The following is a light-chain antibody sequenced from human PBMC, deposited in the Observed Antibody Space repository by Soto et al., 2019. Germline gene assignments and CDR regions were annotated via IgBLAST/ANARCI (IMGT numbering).Light chain of an antibody. CDR1: SSSIGSAY. CDR2: NNN. Sequence: QSVLTQPPSASGTPGQRVTISCSGISSSIGSAYVYWYQQLPGTAPKLLIHNNNQRPSGVPDRVSGSKSGTSASLAISGLQSEDEADYSCAAWDNSLNGWVFGGGTKLTVL. CDR3: AAWDNSLNGWV. J-gene: IGLJ3*02. V-gene: IGLV1-44*01.